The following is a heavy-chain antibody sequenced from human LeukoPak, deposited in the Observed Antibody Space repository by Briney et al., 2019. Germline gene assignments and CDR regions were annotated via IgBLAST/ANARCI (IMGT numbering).Heavy chain of an antibody. CDR1: GGTFSSYA. J-gene: IGHJ6*03. CDR2: IIPIFGTA. CDR3: ARASYDSSGYYWVPHHYYYYYMDV. V-gene: IGHV1-69*05. Sequence: GASVKVSCKASGGTFSSYAISWVRQAPGQGLEWMGGIIPIFGTANYAQKFQGRVTITTDESTSTAYMELSSLRSEDTAVYYCARASYDSSGYYWVPHHYYYYYMDVWGQGTLVTVSS. D-gene: IGHD3-22*01.